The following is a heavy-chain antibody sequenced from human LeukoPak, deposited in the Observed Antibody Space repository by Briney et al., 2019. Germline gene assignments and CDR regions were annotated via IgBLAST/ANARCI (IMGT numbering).Heavy chain of an antibody. CDR1: GFIFSDYY. Sequence: PGGSLRLSCAASGFIFSDYYMSWIRQAPGKGLEWVAVISSAGASYYAESVKGRFTISRNISQNTMFFEMGSLRRDDTGVYFCARSPPDGYLINEGYEYQYGMDVWGQGTTVTVSS. CDR2: ISSAGAS. J-gene: IGHJ6*02. V-gene: IGHV3-53*01. D-gene: IGHD6-25*01. CDR3: ARSPPDGYLINEGYEYQYGMDV.